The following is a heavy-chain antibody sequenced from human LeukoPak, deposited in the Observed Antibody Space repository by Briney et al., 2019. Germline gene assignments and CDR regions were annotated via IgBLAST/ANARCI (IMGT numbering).Heavy chain of an antibody. CDR3: ARGGPCSGGSCYSGAFDI. Sequence: ASVKVSCKASGYTFTGYYMHWVRQAPGQGLEWMGWINPNSGGTNYAQKFQGWVTVTRDTSISTAYMELSRLRSDDTAVYYCARGGPCSGGSCYSGAFDIWGQGTMVTVSS. J-gene: IGHJ3*02. CDR1: GYTFTGYY. V-gene: IGHV1-2*04. D-gene: IGHD2-15*01. CDR2: INPNSGGT.